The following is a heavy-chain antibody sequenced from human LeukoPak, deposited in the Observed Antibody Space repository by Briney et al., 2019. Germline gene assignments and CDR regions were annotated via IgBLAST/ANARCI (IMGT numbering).Heavy chain of an antibody. CDR1: GGSISSSNW. Sequence: SETLSLTCAVSGGSISSSNWWSWVRQPPGKGLEWIGEIYHSGSTNYNPSLKSRVTISVDKSKNQFSLKLSSVTAADMAVYYCAREPKVDTAMVQGGYFDYWGQGTLVTVSS. J-gene: IGHJ4*02. CDR2: IYHSGST. D-gene: IGHD5-18*01. V-gene: IGHV4-4*02. CDR3: AREPKVDTAMVQGGYFDY.